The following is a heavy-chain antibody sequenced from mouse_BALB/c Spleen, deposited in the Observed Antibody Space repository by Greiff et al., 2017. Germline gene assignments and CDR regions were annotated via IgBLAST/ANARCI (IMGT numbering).Heavy chain of an antibody. CDR3: ARSSYDWYFDV. V-gene: IGHV1S135*01. Sequence: VQLQQSGPELMKPGASVKISCKASGYSFTSYYMHWVKQSHGKSLEWIGYIDPFNGGTSYNQKFKGKATLTVDKSSSTAYMHLSSLTSEDSAVYYCARSSYDWYFDVWGAGTTVTVSS. D-gene: IGHD1-1*01. CDR2: IDPFNGGT. J-gene: IGHJ1*01. CDR1: GYSFTSYY.